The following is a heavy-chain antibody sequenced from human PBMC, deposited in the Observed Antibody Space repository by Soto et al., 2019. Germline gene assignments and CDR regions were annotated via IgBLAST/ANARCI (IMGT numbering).Heavy chain of an antibody. CDR1: GFTVSSNY. D-gene: IGHD4-17*01. J-gene: IGHJ6*03. V-gene: IGHV3-66*01. CDR3: ARGATVTRYYYYYMDV. CDR2: IYSGGST. Sequence: GGSLRLSCAASGFTVSSNYMSWVRQAPGKGLEWVSVIYSGGSTYYADSVKGRFTISRDNSKNTLYLQMNSLRAEDTAVYYCARGATVTRYYYYYMDVWGKGTTVTVSS.